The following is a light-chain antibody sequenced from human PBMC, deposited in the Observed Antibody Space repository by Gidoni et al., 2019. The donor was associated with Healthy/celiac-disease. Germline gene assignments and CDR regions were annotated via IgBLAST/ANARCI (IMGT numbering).Light chain of an antibody. J-gene: IGKJ1*01. CDR2: DAS. Sequence: EIVLTQSPATLSLSPGERATLSCRASQSVSSYSCWYQQKPGQAPRLLIDDASTRATGIPARCSGSGSGTDITLTSSSQEPEDVAVYCWQQRSNWPPTFGQXTKVEIK. CDR3: QQRSNWPPT. V-gene: IGKV3-11*01. CDR1: QSVSSY.